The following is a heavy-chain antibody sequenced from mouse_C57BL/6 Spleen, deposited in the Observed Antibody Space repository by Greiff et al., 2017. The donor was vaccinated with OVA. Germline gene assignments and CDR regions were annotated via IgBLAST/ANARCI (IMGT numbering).Heavy chain of an antibody. CDR1: GYSITSGYY. CDR2: ISYDGSN. J-gene: IGHJ2*01. V-gene: IGHV3-6*01. Sequence: EVHLVESGPGLVKPSQSLSLTCSVTGYSITSGYYWNWIRQFPGNKLEWMGYISYDGSNNYNPSLKNRISITRDTSKNQFFLKLNSVTTEDTATYYCASDYYVSSYNYWGQGTTLTVSS. D-gene: IGHD1-1*01. CDR3: ASDYYVSSYNY.